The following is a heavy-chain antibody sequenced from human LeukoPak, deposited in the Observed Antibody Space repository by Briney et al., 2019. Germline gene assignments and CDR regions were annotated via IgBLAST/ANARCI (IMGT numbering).Heavy chain of an antibody. CDR1: GFTVSSNY. D-gene: IGHD2/OR15-2a*01. V-gene: IGHV3-53*01. CDR3: ASGNDYFYYYYYMDV. Sequence: GGSLRLSCAASGFTVSSNYMSWVRQAPGKGLEWVSAIYSGGSTYYADSVKGRFTISRDNSKNTLYLQMNSLRAEDTAVYYCASGNDYFYYYYYMDVWGKGTTVTVSS. CDR2: IYSGGST. J-gene: IGHJ6*03.